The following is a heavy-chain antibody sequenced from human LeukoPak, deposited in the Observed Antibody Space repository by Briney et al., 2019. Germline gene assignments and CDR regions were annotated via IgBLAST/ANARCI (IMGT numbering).Heavy chain of an antibody. CDR1: RFIFSNYA. D-gene: IGHD6-6*01. CDR3: ARGPNSNWSGLDF. CDR2: ISPTGSTT. J-gene: IGHJ4*02. V-gene: IGHV3-74*01. Sequence: PGGSLRLSCKTSRFIFSNYAMHWARQLPGKGLVWVSRISPTGSTTSYADSVKGRFTVSRDNAKNTLYLQVNNLRAEDTAVYYCARGPNSNWSGLDFWGQGTLLTVSS.